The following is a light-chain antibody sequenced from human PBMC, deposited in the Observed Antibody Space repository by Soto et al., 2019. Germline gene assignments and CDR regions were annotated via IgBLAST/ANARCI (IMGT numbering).Light chain of an antibody. V-gene: IGKV1-5*01. CDR3: QQYTNYPWT. J-gene: IGKJ1*01. CDR1: QSISNW. Sequence: DIQMTQSPSSVSASVGDTVTITCRASQSISNWLAWYQQKPGTAPKVLIYHASNLQSGVPSRFSGSGSGTEFTLTISSLQPDDFATYYCQQYTNYPWTFGQGTKVDIK. CDR2: HAS.